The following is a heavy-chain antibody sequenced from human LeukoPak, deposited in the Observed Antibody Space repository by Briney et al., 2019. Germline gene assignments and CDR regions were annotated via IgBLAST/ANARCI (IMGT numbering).Heavy chain of an antibody. CDR2: ISGDGNAK. CDR1: GFSFSSYS. V-gene: IGHV3-48*01. Sequence: GGSLRLSCAASGFSFSSYSINWVRQAPGKGLEWVSYISGDGNAKHYTDTVKGRFTISRDNAKNALYLQMNSLRAEDTAVYFCARDYVYAFDYWGQGALVTVSS. J-gene: IGHJ4*02. CDR3: ARDYVYAFDY. D-gene: IGHD2/OR15-2a*01.